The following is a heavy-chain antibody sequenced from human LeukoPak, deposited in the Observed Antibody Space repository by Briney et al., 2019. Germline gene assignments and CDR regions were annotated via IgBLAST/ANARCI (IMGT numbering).Heavy chain of an antibody. CDR3: ARDPNLYYYDSSGPLDY. CDR1: GFTFSSYA. V-gene: IGHV3-30*04. Sequence: QTGGSLRLSCAASGFTFSSYAMHWVRQAPGKGLEWVAVISYDGSNKYYADSVKGRFTISRDNSKNTLYLQMNSLRAEDTAVYYCARDPNLYYYDSSGPLDYWGQGTLVTVSS. D-gene: IGHD3-22*01. J-gene: IGHJ4*02. CDR2: ISYDGSNK.